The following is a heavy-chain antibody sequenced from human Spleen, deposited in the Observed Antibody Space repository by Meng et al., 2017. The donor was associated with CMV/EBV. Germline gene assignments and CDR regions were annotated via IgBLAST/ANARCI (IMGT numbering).Heavy chain of an antibody. V-gene: IGHV3-7*01. Sequence: GESLKISCAASGFTFSSYWMSWVRQAPGKGLEWVANIKQDGSEKYYVDSVKGRFTISRDNAKNSLYLQMNSLRAEDTAVYYCARDGTYYYGSGRRDYYYYGMDVWGQGTTVTVSS. CDR1: GFTFSSYW. J-gene: IGHJ6*02. CDR2: IKQDGSEK. CDR3: ARDGTYYYGSGRRDYYYYGMDV. D-gene: IGHD3-10*01.